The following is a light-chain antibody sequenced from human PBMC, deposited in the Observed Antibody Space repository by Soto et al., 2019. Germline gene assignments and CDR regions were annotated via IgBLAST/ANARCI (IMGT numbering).Light chain of an antibody. CDR3: QQYSNWPPIT. CDR2: GAS. Sequence: EIVMTQSPATVSVSPGERATLSCRATQSVGSSLAWYQQKPGQAPRLLIYGASTRASGIPARFSGSGSGTDFTLTISSLQSEDFAVYYGQQYSNWPPITFGQGTRLEIK. V-gene: IGKV3-15*01. J-gene: IGKJ5*01. CDR1: QSVGSS.